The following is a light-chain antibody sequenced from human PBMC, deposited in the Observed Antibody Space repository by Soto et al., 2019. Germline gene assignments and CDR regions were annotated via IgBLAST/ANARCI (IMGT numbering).Light chain of an antibody. J-gene: IGKJ2*01. Sequence: EIVMTQSPATLSVSPGERATLSCRASQSISGELAWYQQRPDQPPRPLIYGVSTRATGVPDRFSGSGSGSDFTLTISGLQSEDFAVYYCQQGHDWPLTFGQGTRLDI. CDR2: GVS. V-gene: IGKV3-15*01. CDR3: QQGHDWPLT. CDR1: QSISGE.